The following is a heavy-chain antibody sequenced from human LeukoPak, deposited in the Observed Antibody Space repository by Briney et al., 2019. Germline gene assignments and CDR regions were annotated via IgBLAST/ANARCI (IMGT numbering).Heavy chain of an antibody. J-gene: IGHJ4*02. V-gene: IGHV4-38-2*02. CDR1: GYSISSGYY. CDR3: ARPRDYGDYNFDY. Sequence: PSETLSLTCTVSGYSISSGYYWGWIRQPPVKGLEWIGEINHSGSTNYNPSLKSRVTISVDTSKNQFSLKLSSVTAADTAVYYCARPRDYGDYNFDYWGQGTLVTVSS. CDR2: INHSGST. D-gene: IGHD4-17*01.